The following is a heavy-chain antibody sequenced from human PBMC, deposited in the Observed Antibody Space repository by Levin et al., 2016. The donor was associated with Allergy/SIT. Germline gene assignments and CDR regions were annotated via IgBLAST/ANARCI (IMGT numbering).Heavy chain of an antibody. CDR1: GLTFSPYW. CDR3: ARFLAAAGVD. Sequence: GESLKISCAASGLTFSPYWMHWVRQVPGKGLVWVSRINSDGSSTNYADSVKGRFTISRDNAKNTLYLQMNSLRADDSAVYYCARFLAAAGVDWGQGTLVTVSS. CDR2: INSDGSST. D-gene: IGHD6-13*01. V-gene: IGHV3-74*01. J-gene: IGHJ4*02.